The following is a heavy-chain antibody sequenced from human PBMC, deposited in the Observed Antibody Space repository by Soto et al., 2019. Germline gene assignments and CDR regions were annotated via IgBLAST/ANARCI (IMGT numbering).Heavy chain of an antibody. CDR2: INHSGST. D-gene: IGHD6-19*01. V-gene: IGHV4-34*01. J-gene: IGHJ4*02. Sequence: SETLSLTCAVYGGSFSGYYWSWIRQPPGKGLEWIGEINHSGSTNYNPSLKSRVTISVDTSKNQFSLKLSSVTAADTAVYYCARGPFNRAVAAFDYWGQGTLVTVSS. CDR3: ARGPFNRAVAAFDY. CDR1: GGSFSGYY.